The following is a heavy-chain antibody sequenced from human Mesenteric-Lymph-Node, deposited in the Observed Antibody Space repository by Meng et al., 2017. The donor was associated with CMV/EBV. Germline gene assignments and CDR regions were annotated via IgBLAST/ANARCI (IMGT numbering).Heavy chain of an antibody. CDR1: GFTFSSYA. D-gene: IGHD2-21*02. V-gene: IGHV3-30*04. CDR2: ISYDGRER. J-gene: IGHJ4*02. Sequence: GGSLRLSCAASGFTFSSYAMHWVRQAPGKGLEWVAVISYDGRERYYAESVKGRFTISRDNAKNTLYVQMNSLRAEDTAVYYCARESKVSGGAWYEWEDYWGQGILVTVSS. CDR3: ARESKVSGGAWYEWEDY.